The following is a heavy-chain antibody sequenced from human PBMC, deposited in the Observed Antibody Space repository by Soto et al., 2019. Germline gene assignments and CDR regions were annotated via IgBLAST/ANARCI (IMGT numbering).Heavy chain of an antibody. V-gene: IGHV1-18*01. D-gene: IGHD6-13*01. CDR1: GYTFTSYA. J-gene: IGHJ4*02. Sequence: QVQLVQSGAEVRKPGASVKVSCKASGYTFTSYAISWVRQAPGQGLEGMGWISAYNGNKNYAQKRQGRVTMTTDTSTSTAYMELRSLRSDDTAVYYCARDLAAGTCDYWGQGTLVTVSS. CDR3: ARDLAAGTCDY. CDR2: ISAYNGNK.